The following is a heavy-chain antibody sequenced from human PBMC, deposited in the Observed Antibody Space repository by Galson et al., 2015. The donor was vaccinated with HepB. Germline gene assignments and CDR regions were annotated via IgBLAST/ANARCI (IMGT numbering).Heavy chain of an antibody. V-gene: IGHV3-48*01. CDR3: ARDWPYYYDSSGPDYFDY. Sequence: SLRLSCAASGFTFSSYSMNWVRQAPGKGLEWVSYISSSSSTIYYADSVKGRFTISRDNAKNSLYLQMNSLRAEDTAVYYCARDWPYYYDSSGPDYFDYWGQGTLVTVSS. CDR1: GFTFSSYS. J-gene: IGHJ4*02. CDR2: ISSSSSTI. D-gene: IGHD3-22*01.